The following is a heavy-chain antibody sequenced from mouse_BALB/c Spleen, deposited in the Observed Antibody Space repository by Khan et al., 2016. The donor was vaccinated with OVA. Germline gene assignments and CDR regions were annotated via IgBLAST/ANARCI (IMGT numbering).Heavy chain of an antibody. CDR3: GRDGAYHRNDGWFAY. Sequence: QVQLQQSGAELARPGASVKMSCKASGYTFTSYTIHWIKLRPGQGLEWIGFINPSNGYTNYNQKFKDKATLTADKSSTTVYMQLSSLTSEDSAVYNCGRDGAYHRNDGWFAYWGQGTLVTVSA. J-gene: IGHJ3*01. V-gene: IGHV1-4*01. CDR1: GYTFTSYT. D-gene: IGHD2-14*01. CDR2: INPSNGYT.